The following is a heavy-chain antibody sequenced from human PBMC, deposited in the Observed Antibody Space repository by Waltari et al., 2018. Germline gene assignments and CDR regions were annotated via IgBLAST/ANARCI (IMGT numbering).Heavy chain of an antibody. J-gene: IGHJ4*02. CDR2: IYPGDSDT. CDR3: ARRVWGVRGVIIPYFDY. Sequence: EVQLVQSGAEVKKPGASLKISCKGSGYSFTSYWIGWGRQMPGKGLEWMGIIYPGDSDTRYSPSFQGQVTISADKSISTAYLQWSSLKASDTAMYYCARRVWGVRGVIIPYFDYWGQGTLVTVSS. CDR1: GYSFTSYW. D-gene: IGHD3-10*01. V-gene: IGHV5-51*03.